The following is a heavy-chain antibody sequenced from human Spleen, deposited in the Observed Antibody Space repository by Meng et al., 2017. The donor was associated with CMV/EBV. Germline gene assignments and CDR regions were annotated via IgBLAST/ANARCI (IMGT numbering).Heavy chain of an antibody. CDR1: GFTFSSYW. Sequence: SCAASGFTFSSYWMRWVRQAPGKGLEWVANIKQDGSEKYYVDSVKGRFTISRDNAKNSLYLQMNSLRAEDTAVYYCARDRGGDAFDIWGQGTMVTVSS. J-gene: IGHJ3*02. CDR2: IKQDGSEK. CDR3: ARDRGGDAFDI. V-gene: IGHV3-7*01. D-gene: IGHD1-26*01.